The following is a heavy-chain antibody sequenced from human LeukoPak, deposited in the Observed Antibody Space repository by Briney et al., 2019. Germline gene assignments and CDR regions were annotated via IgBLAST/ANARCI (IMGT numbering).Heavy chain of an antibody. CDR2: IYYSGST. Sequence: SSETLSLICTVSGGSISSYYWSWIRQPPGKGLEWIGYIYYSGSTNYNPSLKSRVTISVDTSKNQFSLKLSSVTAADTAVYYCARGPGSGDDPWGQGTLVTVSS. J-gene: IGHJ5*02. CDR1: GGSISSYY. CDR3: ARGPGSGDDP. V-gene: IGHV4-59*01.